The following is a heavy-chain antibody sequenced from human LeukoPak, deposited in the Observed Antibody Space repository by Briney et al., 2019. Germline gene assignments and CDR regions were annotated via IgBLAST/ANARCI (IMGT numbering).Heavy chain of an antibody. CDR3: ARDYYDSSDYYYNHYYFDY. V-gene: IGHV4-38-2*02. J-gene: IGHJ4*02. CDR2: IYHSGST. CDR1: GYSLSSGYY. D-gene: IGHD3-22*01. Sequence: SETLSLTCTVSGYSLSSGYYWGWIRQPPGKGLECIGSIYHSGSTYYNPSLRGRVTISVDTSKNQFSLKLSSVTAADTAVYYCARDYYDSSDYYYNHYYFDYWGQGTLVTVSS.